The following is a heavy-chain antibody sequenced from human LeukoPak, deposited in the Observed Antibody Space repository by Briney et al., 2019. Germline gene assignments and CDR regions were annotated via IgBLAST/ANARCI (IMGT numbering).Heavy chain of an antibody. J-gene: IGHJ4*02. CDR3: ARGGRYDVLTGYYGSDY. D-gene: IGHD3-9*01. CDR2: IYYSGST. V-gene: IGHV4-59*01. Sequence: SETLSLTCTVSGGSINIYYWSWIRQPPGKGLEWIGYIYYSGSTKYNPSLKSRVTISVDTPKNQFSLNLSSVTAADTALYYCARGGRYDVLTGYYGSDYWGQGTLVTVSS. CDR1: GGSINIYY.